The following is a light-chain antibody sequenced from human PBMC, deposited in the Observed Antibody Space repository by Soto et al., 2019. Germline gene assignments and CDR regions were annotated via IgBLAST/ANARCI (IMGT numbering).Light chain of an antibody. Sequence: DILLTQFPGTLSRSPGEIATLSCRASQTIPTGFLAWFQQKSGQAPSLLIYGASTRATGIPDRISGSGSGTDFTLTISRVEPEDFAVYYCQQYDTSPVTFGQGTNLEI. V-gene: IGKV3-20*01. J-gene: IGKJ2*01. CDR2: GAS. CDR1: QTIPTGF. CDR3: QQYDTSPVT.